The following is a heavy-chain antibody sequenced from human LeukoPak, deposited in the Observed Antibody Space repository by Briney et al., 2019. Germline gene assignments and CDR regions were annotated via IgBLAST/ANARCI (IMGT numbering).Heavy chain of an antibody. D-gene: IGHD1-26*01. CDR1: GFTFSDYY. J-gene: IGHJ4*02. V-gene: IGHV3-11*01. CDR3: ARSGHYSGSYYKNDY. CDR2: ISSSGSTI. Sequence: GGSLRLSCAAFGFTFSDYYMSWIRQAPGKGLEWVSYISSSGSTIYYADSVKGRFTISRDNAKNSLYLQMNSLRAEDTAVYYCARSGHYSGSYYKNDYWGQGTLVTVSS.